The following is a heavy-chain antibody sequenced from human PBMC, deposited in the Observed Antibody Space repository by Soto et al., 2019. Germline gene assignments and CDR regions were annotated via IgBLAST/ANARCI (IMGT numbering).Heavy chain of an antibody. Sequence: GESLKIYCKGSGYSFTSYWIGCVRQMPGKGLEWMGIIYPGDSDTRYSPSFQGQVTISADKSISTAYMQWSSLKASDTAMYYCARTSAAGKYYYGMDVGGQGTTVTVSS. D-gene: IGHD6-13*01. J-gene: IGHJ6*02. CDR2: IYPGDSDT. CDR3: ARTSAAGKYYYGMDV. V-gene: IGHV5-51*01. CDR1: GYSFTSYW.